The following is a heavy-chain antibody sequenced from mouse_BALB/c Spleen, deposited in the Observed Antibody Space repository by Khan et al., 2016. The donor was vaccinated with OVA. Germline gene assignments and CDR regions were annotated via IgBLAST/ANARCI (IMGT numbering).Heavy chain of an antibody. CDR2: ISFSGTT. CDR3: TRSVYYAYAYAMDY. J-gene: IGHJ4*01. D-gene: IGHD2-2*01. V-gene: IGHV3-2*02. Sequence: EVQLQESGPGLVKPSQSLSLTCTVTGYSITSDFAWNWVRQFPGNKLEWMGYISFSGTTSYDPSLKSRLSITRDQSKNQFFLQLSSVNTEDTATYYCTRSVYYAYAYAMDYWGQGTSVTVSS. CDR1: GYSITSDFA.